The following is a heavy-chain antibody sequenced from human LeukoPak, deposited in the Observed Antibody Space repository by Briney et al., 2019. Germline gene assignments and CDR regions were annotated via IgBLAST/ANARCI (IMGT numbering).Heavy chain of an antibody. J-gene: IGHJ6*03. V-gene: IGHV1-46*01. CDR2: INPSGGST. Sequence: ASVKVSCKASGYTFTSYYMHWVRQAPGQGLEWMGIINPSGGSTSYAQKFQGRVTMTRDTSTSTVYMELSSLRSEDTAVYYCARDGYGDSYYYYYYYMDVWGKGTTVTISS. CDR3: ARDGYGDSYYYYYYYMDV. CDR1: GYTFTSYY. D-gene: IGHD4-17*01.